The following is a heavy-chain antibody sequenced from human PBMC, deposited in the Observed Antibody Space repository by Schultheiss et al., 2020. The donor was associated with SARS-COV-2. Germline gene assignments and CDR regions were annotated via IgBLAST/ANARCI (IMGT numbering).Heavy chain of an antibody. CDR1: GGAFSSFA. D-gene: IGHD6-19*01. Sequence: ASVKVSCKASGGAFSSFAISWVRQAPGQGLEWMGWINPNSGGTNYAQKFQGRVTMTRDTSISTAYMELSRLRSDDTAVYYCARGPHARIAVAGTFYYWGQGTLVTVSS. CDR3: ARGPHARIAVAGTFYY. CDR2: INPNSGGT. V-gene: IGHV1-2*02. J-gene: IGHJ4*02.